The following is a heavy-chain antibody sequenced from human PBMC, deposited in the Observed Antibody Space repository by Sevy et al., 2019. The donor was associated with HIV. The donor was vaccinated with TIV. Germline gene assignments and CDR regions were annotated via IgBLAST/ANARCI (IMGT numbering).Heavy chain of an antibody. CDR2: IKQDGSEK. CDR1: GFTFSSYW. D-gene: IGHD6-13*01. V-gene: IGHV3-7*01. Sequence: GGSLRLSCAASGFTFSSYWMSWVRQAPGKGLEWVANIKQDGSEKYYVDSVKGRFTISRDNAKNSLYLQMNSLRAEDKAVYYCAREGPRYSSSWYESDYWGQGTLVTVSS. CDR3: AREGPRYSSSWYESDY. J-gene: IGHJ4*02.